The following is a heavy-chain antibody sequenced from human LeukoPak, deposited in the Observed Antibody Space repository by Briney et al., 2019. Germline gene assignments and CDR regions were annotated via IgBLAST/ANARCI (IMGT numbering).Heavy chain of an antibody. D-gene: IGHD5-18*01. CDR1: GGSFSGYY. Sequence: PSETLSLTCAVYGGSFSGYYWSWSRQPPGKGLEWIGEINHSASTNYNPSLMSRVTISLDTSKNQFSLRLSSVTAADTAVYYCARGLADTAMDYWGQGILVTVTS. V-gene: IGHV4-34*01. CDR2: INHSAST. CDR3: ARGLADTAMDY. J-gene: IGHJ4*02.